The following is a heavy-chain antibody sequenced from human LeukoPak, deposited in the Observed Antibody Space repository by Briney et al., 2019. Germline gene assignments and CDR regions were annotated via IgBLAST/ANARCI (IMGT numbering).Heavy chain of an antibody. J-gene: IGHJ3*02. D-gene: IGHD3-3*01. CDR2: ISSSSSYI. V-gene: IGHV3-21*04. Sequence: GGSLRLSCAASGFTFSSYSMNWVRQAPGKGLEWVSSISSSSSYIYYADSVKGRFTISRDNAKNSLYLQMNSLRAEDTALYYCAKDVSLEWLLGGAFDIWGQGTMVAVSS. CDR3: AKDVSLEWLLGGAFDI. CDR1: GFTFSSYS.